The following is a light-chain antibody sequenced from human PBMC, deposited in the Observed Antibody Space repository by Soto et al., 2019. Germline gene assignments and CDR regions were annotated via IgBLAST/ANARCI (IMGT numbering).Light chain of an antibody. CDR2: AAS. CDR3: QKYHSAPRT. V-gene: IGKV1-39*01. Sequence: DIHMTQSPSSLSASVGDRVTITCRASQIISTYLNWYQQRAGLAPRLLIYAASSLQSGVPPRFSGSGSGTDFTLTISSLQPEDIATYYCQKYHSAPRTFGQGTKVDIK. CDR1: QIISTY. J-gene: IGKJ1*01.